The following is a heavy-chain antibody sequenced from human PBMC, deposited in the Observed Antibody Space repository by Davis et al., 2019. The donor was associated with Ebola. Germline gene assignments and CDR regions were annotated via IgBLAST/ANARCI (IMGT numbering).Heavy chain of an antibody. CDR3: ARGLMKLGPFGY. CDR2: IWYDGSNK. J-gene: IGHJ4*02. D-gene: IGHD7-27*01. CDR1: GFTFSTSG. V-gene: IGHV3-33*01. Sequence: AGSLTLSCAASGFTFSTSGMHWVRQAPGKGLEWVAVIWYDGSNKYYADSVKGRFTISRDNSKNTLYLQMNSLRAEDTAVYYCARGLMKLGPFGYWGQGTLVTVSS.